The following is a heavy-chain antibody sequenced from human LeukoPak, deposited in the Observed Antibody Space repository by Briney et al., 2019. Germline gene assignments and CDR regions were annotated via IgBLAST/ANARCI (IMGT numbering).Heavy chain of an antibody. V-gene: IGHV1-2*02. D-gene: IGHD3-22*01. CDR3: ARYYYDSSGPFDY. J-gene: IGHJ4*02. CDR1: GYTFTGYY. Sequence: ASVKVSCKASGYTFTGYYMHWVRQAPGQGLEWMGWINPNSGGTNYAQKFQGRVTMTRDTSISTAYMELSRLRSDGTAAYYCARYYYDSSGPFDYWGQGTLVTVSS. CDR2: INPNSGGT.